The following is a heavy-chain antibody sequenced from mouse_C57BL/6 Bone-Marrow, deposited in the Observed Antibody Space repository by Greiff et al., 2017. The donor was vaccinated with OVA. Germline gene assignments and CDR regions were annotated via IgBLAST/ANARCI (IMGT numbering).Heavy chain of an antibody. CDR1: GFTFSSYG. V-gene: IGHV5-6*02. CDR2: ISSGGSYT. CDR3: ARRGHYYGSSYNAMDY. Sequence: DVKLQESGGDLVKPGGSLKLSCAASGFTFSSYGMSWVRQTPDKRLEWVATISSGGSYTYYPDSVKGRFTISRDNAKNTLYLQMSSLKSEDTAMYYCARRGHYYGSSYNAMDYWGQGTSVTVSS. J-gene: IGHJ4*01. D-gene: IGHD1-1*01.